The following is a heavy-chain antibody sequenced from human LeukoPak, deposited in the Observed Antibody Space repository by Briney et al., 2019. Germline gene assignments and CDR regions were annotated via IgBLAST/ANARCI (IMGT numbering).Heavy chain of an antibody. Sequence: PGRSLRLSCAASGFTFSSYAMHWVRQAPGKGLEWVAVISYDGSNKYYADSVKGRFTISRDNSKNTLYLQMNSLRTEDTAVYYCTATPTNGYCSSTSCLFQHWGQGTLVTVSS. CDR2: ISYDGSNK. CDR3: TATPTNGYCSSTSCLFQH. D-gene: IGHD2-2*03. V-gene: IGHV3-30-3*01. J-gene: IGHJ1*01. CDR1: GFTFSSYA.